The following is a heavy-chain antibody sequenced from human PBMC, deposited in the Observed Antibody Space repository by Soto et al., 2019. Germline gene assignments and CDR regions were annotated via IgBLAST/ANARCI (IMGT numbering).Heavy chain of an antibody. D-gene: IGHD6-19*01. CDR1: GDSVSSNSAA. J-gene: IGHJ6*02. Sequence: PSQTLSLTCAISGDSVSSNSAAWNWIRQSPSRGLEWLGRTYYRSKWYNDYAVSVKSRITINPDTSKNQFSLQLNSVTPEDTAVYYCAGDRAVAGTRYYYGMDVWGQGTTVTVSS. CDR3: AGDRAVAGTRYYYGMDV. CDR2: TYYRSKWYN. V-gene: IGHV6-1*01.